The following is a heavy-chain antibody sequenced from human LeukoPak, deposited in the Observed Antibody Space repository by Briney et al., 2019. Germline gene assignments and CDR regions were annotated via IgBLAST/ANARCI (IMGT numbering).Heavy chain of an antibody. D-gene: IGHD3-22*01. CDR2: ISSSGSTI. CDR3: ARHLESNYYDCRNPLSY. CDR1: GFTFSSYE. J-gene: IGHJ4*02. Sequence: PGGSLRLSCAASGFTFSSYEMNWVRQAPGKGLEWVSYISSSGSTIYYADSVKGRFTISRDNAKNSLYLQMNSLRAEDTAVYYCARHLESNYYDCRNPLSYWGQGTLVTVSS. V-gene: IGHV3-48*03.